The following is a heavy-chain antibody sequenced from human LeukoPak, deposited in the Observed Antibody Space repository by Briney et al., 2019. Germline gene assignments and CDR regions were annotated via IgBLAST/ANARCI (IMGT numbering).Heavy chain of an antibody. CDR2: FDPEDGET. V-gene: IGHV1-24*01. Sequence: ASVKVSCKVSGYTLTELSMHWVRQAPGKGVEGMGGFDPEDGETIYAQKFQGRVTMTEDTSTDTAYMELSSLRSEDTAVYYCATESYDSSGYPLGYWGQGTLVTVSS. J-gene: IGHJ4*02. CDR3: ATESYDSSGYPLGY. D-gene: IGHD3-22*01. CDR1: GYTLTELS.